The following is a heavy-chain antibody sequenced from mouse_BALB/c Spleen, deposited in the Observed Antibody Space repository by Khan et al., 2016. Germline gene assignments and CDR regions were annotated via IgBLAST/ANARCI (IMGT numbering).Heavy chain of an antibody. V-gene: IGHV1S135*01. CDR1: GYSFTSYY. D-gene: IGHD1-1*01. CDR2: IDPFNGGT. Sequence: VQLQQSGPELMKPGASVKISCKASGYSFTSYYMHWVKQSHGKSLEWIGYIDPFNGGTSHNQKFKGKATLTVDKSSSTAYMHLSSLTSEDSAVYYCASSTQSFYAMDYWGQGTSVTVSA. J-gene: IGHJ4*01. CDR3: ASSTQSFYAMDY.